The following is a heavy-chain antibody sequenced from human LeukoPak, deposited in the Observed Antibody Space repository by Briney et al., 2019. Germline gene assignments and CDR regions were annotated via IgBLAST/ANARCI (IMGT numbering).Heavy chain of an antibody. V-gene: IGHV4-59*08. CDR1: GGSVSIYY. D-gene: IGHD1-14*01. CDR2: IHNSGRT. Sequence: PSETLSLTCSVAGGSVSIYYWSWIRQSPGEGLEWIGYIHNSGRTNYNPSLKSRVTGFVDTSKNQVSLRLSSVTAADTAVYYCARHGTISSESYFDYWGQGALVTVSS. J-gene: IGHJ4*02. CDR3: ARHGTISSESYFDY.